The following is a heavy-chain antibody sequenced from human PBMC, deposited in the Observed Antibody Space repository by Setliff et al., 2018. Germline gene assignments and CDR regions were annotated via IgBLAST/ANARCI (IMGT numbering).Heavy chain of an antibody. Sequence: VGSLRLSCAASGFSFSDYAMSWVRQAPRKGLEWVSGGSTGKTDYADSVKGRFTTSRDSSTNTLYLQMNSLRGEDTAVYFCARDVFDFRTGQGGPWGQGTRVTVSS. J-gene: IGHJ5*02. CDR2: GSTGKT. V-gene: IGHV3-23*01. CDR1: GFSFSDYA. D-gene: IGHD3-3*01. CDR3: ARDVFDFRTGQGGP.